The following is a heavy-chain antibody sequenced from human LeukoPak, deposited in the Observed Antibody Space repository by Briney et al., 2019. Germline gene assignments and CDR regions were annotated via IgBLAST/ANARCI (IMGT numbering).Heavy chain of an antibody. CDR3: ARDEFPENYDY. Sequence: SVKVSCKASGGTFSSYAISWVRQAPGQGLEWMGRIIPVFGTANYAQKFQGRVTITTDESTSTAYMELSSLRSEDTAVYYCARDEFPENYDYWGQGTLVTVSS. CDR1: GGTFSSYA. J-gene: IGHJ4*02. D-gene: IGHD2-21*01. V-gene: IGHV1-69*05. CDR2: IIPVFGTA.